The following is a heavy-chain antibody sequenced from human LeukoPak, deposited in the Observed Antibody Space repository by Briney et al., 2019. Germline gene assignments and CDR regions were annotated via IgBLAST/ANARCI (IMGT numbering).Heavy chain of an antibody. J-gene: IGHJ4*02. CDR2: ISSSSSTI. CDR1: GFTFSSYS. V-gene: IGHV3-48*04. Sequence: GGSLRLSCAASGFTFSSYSMNWVRQAPGKGLEWVSYISSSSSTIYYADSVKGRFTISRDNAKNSLYLQMNSPRAEDTAVYYCARDGTGDYGDYFDYWGQGTLVTVSS. CDR3: ARDGTGDYGDYFDY. D-gene: IGHD4-17*01.